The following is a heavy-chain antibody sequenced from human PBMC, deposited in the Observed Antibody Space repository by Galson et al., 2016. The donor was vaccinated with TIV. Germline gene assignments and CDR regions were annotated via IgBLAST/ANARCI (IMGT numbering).Heavy chain of an antibody. Sequence: CKASGYTFNIYAVHWVRQAPGQSLEWMGWINAGNGHTKYSQKFQGRVSIIRDTSASTVYMELSSLRPEDTAVYYCARPPYCGGDCYKYDYWGQGTLVTASS. CDR1: GYTFNIYA. J-gene: IGHJ4*02. CDR3: ARPPYCGGDCYKYDY. D-gene: IGHD2-21*02. CDR2: INAGNGHT. V-gene: IGHV1-3*01.